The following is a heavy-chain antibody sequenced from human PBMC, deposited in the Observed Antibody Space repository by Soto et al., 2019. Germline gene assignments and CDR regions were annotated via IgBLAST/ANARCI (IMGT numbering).Heavy chain of an antibody. CDR1: GYTFTSYG. V-gene: IGHV1-18*01. CDR2: ISAHNGNT. D-gene: IGHD1-1*01. CDR3: ARGRYGDY. Sequence: QVHLVQSGAEVKKPGASVKVSCKASGYTFTSYGITWVRQAPGQGLEWRGWISAHNGNTDYAQKLQGRVIVTRATSTSTAYMGLRSLRSDDTAVYYCARGRYGDYWGQGALVTVSS. J-gene: IGHJ4*02.